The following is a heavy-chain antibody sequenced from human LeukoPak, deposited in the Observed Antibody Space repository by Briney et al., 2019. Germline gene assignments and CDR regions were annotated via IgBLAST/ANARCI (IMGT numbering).Heavy chain of an antibody. D-gene: IGHD2-15*01. CDR1: GYTFIAYY. CDR2: INPNTGGT. J-gene: IGHJ4*02. Sequence: ASVTVSCKASGYTFIAYYIHWVRQAPGQGLEWMGCINPNTGGTNYAQKFQGRVTMTRDTSISTAYMELSRLTSDDTAMYYCAKNEGYCSGGGYYRFDYWGQGTLVSVST. CDR3: AKNEGYCSGGGYYRFDY. V-gene: IGHV1-2*02.